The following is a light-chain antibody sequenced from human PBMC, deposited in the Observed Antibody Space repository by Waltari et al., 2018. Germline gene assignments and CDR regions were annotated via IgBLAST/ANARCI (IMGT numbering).Light chain of an antibody. J-gene: IGLJ2*01. Sequence: QSALTQPASVSGSPGQSITISCTGTSSDVGSYNLFSWYQQHPGKAPKLMIYEVSKRPSGVSNRFSGSKSGNTASLTISGLQAEDEADYYCCSYAGSSPHVVFGGGTKLTVL. V-gene: IGLV2-23*02. CDR2: EVS. CDR1: SSDVGSYNL. CDR3: CSYAGSSPHVV.